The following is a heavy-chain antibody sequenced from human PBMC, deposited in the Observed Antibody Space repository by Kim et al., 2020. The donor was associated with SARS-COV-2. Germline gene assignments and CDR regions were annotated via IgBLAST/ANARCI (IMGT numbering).Heavy chain of an antibody. CDR2: ISYDGSNK. CDR1: GFTFSSYA. J-gene: IGHJ4*02. CDR3: ARDPGGSGSYYQDY. V-gene: IGHV3-30*04. D-gene: IGHD3-10*01. Sequence: GGSLRLSCAASGFTFSSYAMHWVRQAPGKGLEWVAVISYDGSNKYYADSVKGRFTISRDNSKNTLYLQMNRLRAEDTAVYYCARDPGGSGSYYQDYWGQG.